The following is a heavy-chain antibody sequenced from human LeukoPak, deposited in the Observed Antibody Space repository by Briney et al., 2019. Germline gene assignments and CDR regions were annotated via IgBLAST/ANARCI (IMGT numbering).Heavy chain of an antibody. CDR3: ASYGSANL. CDR2: ISSSGTTI. J-gene: IGHJ5*02. CDR1: GFTFSSYS. V-gene: IGHV3-48*04. Sequence: PGGSLRLSCAASGFTFSSYSMNWVRQAPGKGLEWVSYISSSGTTISYADSVKGRFTISRDNANNSLYLQMNSLRVEDTALYHCASYGSANLWGQGTLVTVSS. D-gene: IGHD3-10*01.